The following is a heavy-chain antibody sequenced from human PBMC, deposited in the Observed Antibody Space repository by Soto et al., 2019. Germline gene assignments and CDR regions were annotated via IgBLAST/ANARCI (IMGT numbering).Heavy chain of an antibody. CDR2: ISSSGGST. CDR3: ASGGAAGAWVFDY. V-gene: IGHV3-23*01. J-gene: IGHJ4*02. Sequence: GGSLRLSCAASGFTFSSYAMSWVRKAPGKGLDWVSSISSSGGSTYYADSVKGRFTISRDNSKNTLYLQLNSLRAEDTALYYCASGGAAGAWVFDYWGQGTQVTVSS. D-gene: IGHD6-13*01. CDR1: GFTFSSYA.